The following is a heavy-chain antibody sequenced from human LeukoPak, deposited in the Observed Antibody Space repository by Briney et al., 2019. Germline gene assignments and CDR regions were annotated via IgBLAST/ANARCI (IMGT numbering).Heavy chain of an antibody. V-gene: IGHV1-8*03. CDR2: MNPNSGNT. CDR3: ARGLLYSSSFPY. Sequence: ASVKVSCKASGYTFTSYDINWVPQATGQGLEWMGWMNPNSGNTGYAQKFQGRVTITRNTSISTAYMELSSLRSEDTAVYYCARGLLYSSSFPYWGQGTLVTVSS. J-gene: IGHJ4*02. D-gene: IGHD6-6*01. CDR1: GYTFTSYD.